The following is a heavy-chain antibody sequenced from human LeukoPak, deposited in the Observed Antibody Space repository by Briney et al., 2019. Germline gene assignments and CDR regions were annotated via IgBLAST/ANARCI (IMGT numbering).Heavy chain of an antibody. D-gene: IGHD3-10*01. Sequence: GGSLRLSCAASGFTVSSNYMSWVRQAPGKGLEWVSVIYSGGSTYYADSVKGRFTISRDNSKNTLYLQMNSLRAEDTAVYYCARDLLLWFGESPLDYWGQGTLVTVSS. CDR1: GFTVSSNY. V-gene: IGHV3-53*01. J-gene: IGHJ4*02. CDR3: ARDLLLWFGESPLDY. CDR2: IYSGGST.